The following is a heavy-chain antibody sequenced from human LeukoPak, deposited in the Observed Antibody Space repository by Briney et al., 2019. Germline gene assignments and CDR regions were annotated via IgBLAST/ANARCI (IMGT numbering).Heavy chain of an antibody. J-gene: IGHJ4*02. CDR1: GGSISSYY. Sequence: SETLSLTCTVSGGSISSYYWSWIRQPPGKGLEWIGYIYYSGSTNYNPSLKSRVTISVDTSKNQFSLQLNSVTPEDTAVYYCAREVSSGSYFDYWGQGTLVTVSP. D-gene: IGHD6-19*01. CDR2: IYYSGST. V-gene: IGHV4-59*12. CDR3: AREVSSGSYFDY.